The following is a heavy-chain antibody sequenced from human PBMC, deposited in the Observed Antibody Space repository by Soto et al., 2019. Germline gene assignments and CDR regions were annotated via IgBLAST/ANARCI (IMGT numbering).Heavy chain of an antibody. D-gene: IGHD2-8*02. V-gene: IGHV4-34*01. CDR3: ARGQSSLLLDC. J-gene: IGHJ4*02. CDR2: INHSGST. CDR1: GGSFSGYY. Sequence: QVQLQQWGAGLLNPSETLSLTCAVYGGSFSGYYWSWIRQPPGKGLEWIGEINHSGSTNYNPSLKSRVTISVDTSKNQFSLKLSSVTAADTAVYYCARGQSSLLLDCWGQGVLVTVSS.